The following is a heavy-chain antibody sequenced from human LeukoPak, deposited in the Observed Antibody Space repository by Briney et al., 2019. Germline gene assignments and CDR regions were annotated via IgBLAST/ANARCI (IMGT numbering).Heavy chain of an antibody. V-gene: IGHV4-59*08. CDR2: IYYSGST. Sequence: PSETLSLTCTVSGGSISSYYWSWIRQPPGKGLEWIGYIYYSGSTNYNPSLKSRVTISVDTSKNQFSLKLSSVTAADAAVYYCARHKPGSYAFAIWGQGTMVTVSS. J-gene: IGHJ3*02. D-gene: IGHD3-10*01. CDR1: GGSISSYY. CDR3: ARHKPGSYAFAI.